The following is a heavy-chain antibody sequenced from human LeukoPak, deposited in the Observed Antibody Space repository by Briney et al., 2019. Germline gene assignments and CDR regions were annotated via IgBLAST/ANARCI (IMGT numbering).Heavy chain of an antibody. CDR3: ARAVSVSSYYFDC. V-gene: IGHV3-11*05. CDR1: GFTFSDYY. Sequence: GGSLRLSCAASGFTFSDYYMSWIRQAPGKGLGWISYISSSSSYTNYVDSVKGRFTISRDNAKNSLYLQMNSLRAEDTAVYYCARAVSVSSYYFDCWGQGTLVTVSS. CDR2: ISSSSSYT. J-gene: IGHJ4*02. D-gene: IGHD5/OR15-5a*01.